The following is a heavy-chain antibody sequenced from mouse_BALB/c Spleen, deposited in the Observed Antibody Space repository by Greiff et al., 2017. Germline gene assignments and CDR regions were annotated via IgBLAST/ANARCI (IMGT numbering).Heavy chain of an antibody. CDR1: GFTFSSYA. D-gene: IGHD2-1*01. CDR2: ISSGGSYT. CDR3: ARDGDGNYVAY. V-gene: IGHV5-9-4*01. Sequence: EVQVVESGGGLVKPGGSLKLSCAASGFTFSSYAMSWVRQSPEKRLEWVAEISSGGSYTYYPDTVTGRFTISRDNAKNTLYLEMSSLRSEDTAMYYCARDGDGNYVAYWGQGTLVTVSA. J-gene: IGHJ3*01.